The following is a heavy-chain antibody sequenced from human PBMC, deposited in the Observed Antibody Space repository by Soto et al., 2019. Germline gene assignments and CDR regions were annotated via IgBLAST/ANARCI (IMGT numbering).Heavy chain of an antibody. V-gene: IGHV4-31*03. Sequence: SETLSLTCTVSGGSISSGGYYWSRIRQHPGKGLEWIGYIYYSGSTYYNPSLKSRVTISVDTSKNQFSLKLSSVTAADTAVYYCARKDPYCSSTSCSGRFDPWGQGTLVTVSS. CDR3: ARKDPYCSSTSCSGRFDP. CDR1: GGSISSGGYY. D-gene: IGHD2-2*01. J-gene: IGHJ5*02. CDR2: IYYSGST.